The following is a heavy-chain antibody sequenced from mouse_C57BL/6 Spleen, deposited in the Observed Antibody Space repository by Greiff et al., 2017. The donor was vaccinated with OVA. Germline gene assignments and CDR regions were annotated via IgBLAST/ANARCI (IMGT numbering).Heavy chain of an antibody. CDR3: ARRRDYGSSPYAMDY. J-gene: IGHJ4*01. CDR2: IYWDDDK. Sequence: QVTLKVCGPGILQSSQTLSLTCSFSGFSLSTSGMGVSWIRQPSGKGLEWLAHIYWDDDKRYNPSLKSRLTISKDTSRNQVFLKITSVDTADTATYYCARRRDYGSSPYAMDYWGQGTSVTVSS. D-gene: IGHD1-1*01. CDR1: GFSLSTSGMG. V-gene: IGHV8-12*01.